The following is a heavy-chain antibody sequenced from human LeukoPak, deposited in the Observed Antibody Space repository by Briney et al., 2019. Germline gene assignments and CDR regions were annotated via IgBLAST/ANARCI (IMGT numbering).Heavy chain of an antibody. V-gene: IGHV4-30-2*01. CDR2: IDYIGRS. CDR3: ARDVNFGLQNWFDP. J-gene: IGHJ5*02. D-gene: IGHD4-11*01. CDR1: GDSISSGAYF. Sequence: SQTLSLTCTVSGDSISSGAYFWSWIRQPAGKGLEWIASIDYIGRSYYNPSLKSRVTISVDTSKNQFSLKLSSVTAADTAVYYCARDVNFGLQNWFDPWGQGTLVTVSS.